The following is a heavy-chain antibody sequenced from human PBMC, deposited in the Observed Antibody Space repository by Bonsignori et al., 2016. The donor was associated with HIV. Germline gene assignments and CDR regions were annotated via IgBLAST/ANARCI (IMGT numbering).Heavy chain of an antibody. CDR3: ATPSDILTGREFYFDY. D-gene: IGHD3-9*01. CDR2: INHSGST. J-gene: IGHJ4*02. Sequence: SETLSLTCAVYGGSFSGYYWSWICQPPGKGLEWIGEINHSGSTNYNPSLKSRVTISVDTSKNQFSLKLSSVTAADTAVYYCATPSDILTGREFYFDYWGQGTLVTVSS. CDR1: GGSFSGYY. V-gene: IGHV4-34*01.